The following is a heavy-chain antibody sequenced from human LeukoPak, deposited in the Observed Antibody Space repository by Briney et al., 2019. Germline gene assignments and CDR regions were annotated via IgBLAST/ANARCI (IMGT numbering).Heavy chain of an antibody. Sequence: GGSLRLSCAASGFTFSGYSMNWVRQAPGKGLEWVSSIGTSSIYTFYADSVKGRFTISRGNAKNSVYLQMNSVRAEDTAVYYCAAGRAADYWGQGTLVTVSS. V-gene: IGHV3-21*01. CDR2: IGTSSIYT. D-gene: IGHD1-14*01. J-gene: IGHJ4*02. CDR1: GFTFSGYS. CDR3: AAGRAADY.